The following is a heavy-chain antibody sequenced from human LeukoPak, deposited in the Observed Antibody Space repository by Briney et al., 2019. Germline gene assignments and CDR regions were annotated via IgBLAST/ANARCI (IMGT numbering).Heavy chain of an antibody. CDR2: VSSSGSTI. J-gene: IGHJ4*02. V-gene: IGHV3-11*04. CDR3: AKDRDPPYVGNSYGFASDY. CDR1: GFTFRDYY. D-gene: IGHD5-18*01. Sequence: GGSLRLSCAASGFTFRDYYMSWIRQAPGKGLEWVSHVSSSGSTIKYADSVKGRFTISRDNAKNSLYLQMNSLRVEDTAVYYCAKDRDPPYVGNSYGFASDYWGQGTLVTVSS.